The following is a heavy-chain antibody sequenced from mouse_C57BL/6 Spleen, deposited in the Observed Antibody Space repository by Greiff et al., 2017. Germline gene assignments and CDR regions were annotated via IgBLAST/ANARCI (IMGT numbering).Heavy chain of an antibody. J-gene: IGHJ4*01. D-gene: IGHD2-3*01. CDR3: AYDGYYSYYAMDY. CDR1: GYTFTDYY. V-gene: IGHV1-75*01. CDR2: IFPGSGST. Sequence: VKLMESGPELVKPGASVKISCKASGYTFTDYYINWVKQRPGQGLEWIGWIFPGSGSTYYNEKFKGKATLTVDKSSSTAYMLLSSLTSEDSAVYFCAYDGYYSYYAMDYWGQGTSVTVSS.